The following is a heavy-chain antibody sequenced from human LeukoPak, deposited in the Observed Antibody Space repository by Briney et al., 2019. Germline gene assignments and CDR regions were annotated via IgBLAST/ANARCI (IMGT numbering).Heavy chain of an antibody. V-gene: IGHV4-39*01. CDR2: IYYSATT. Sequence: PSETLSLTCTASGGSIRNNNYYWAWIRPPPGKGLEWIGSIYYSATTYYNPSLKSRVTISVDTSKNQFSLKLTSVTAADTAVYYCARPNVDTAMAELYWFFDVWGRGTLVTVSS. CDR3: ARPNVDTAMAELYWFFDV. J-gene: IGHJ2*01. D-gene: IGHD5-18*01. CDR1: GGSIRNNNYY.